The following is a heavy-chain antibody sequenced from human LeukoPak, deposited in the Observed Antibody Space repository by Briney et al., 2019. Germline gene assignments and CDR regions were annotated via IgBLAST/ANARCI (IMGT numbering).Heavy chain of an antibody. CDR1: GVSISSYY. D-gene: IGHD1-26*01. CDR2: IYTSGTT. Sequence: NPSETLSLTCTVSGVSISSYYWSWIRQPAGKGLEWIGRIYTSGTTYYNPSLASRVTISVDTSKNQFSLKLTSVTAADTALYYCARHKMGTTRLYYFDYWGQGTLVTVSS. V-gene: IGHV4-4*07. CDR3: ARHKMGTTRLYYFDY. J-gene: IGHJ4*02.